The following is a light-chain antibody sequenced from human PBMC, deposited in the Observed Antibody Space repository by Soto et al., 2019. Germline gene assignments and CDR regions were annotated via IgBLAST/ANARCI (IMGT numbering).Light chain of an antibody. Sequence: AIRMTQSPSSFSASTGDRVTITCRASLGISSYLAWYQQKPGKAPKLLIYAASTLQSGVPSRFSGSGSGTDFTLTISCLQSEDFATYYCQQYYSYPRTFGQGTKVDI. CDR2: AAS. V-gene: IGKV1-8*01. CDR3: QQYYSYPRT. CDR1: LGISSY. J-gene: IGKJ1*01.